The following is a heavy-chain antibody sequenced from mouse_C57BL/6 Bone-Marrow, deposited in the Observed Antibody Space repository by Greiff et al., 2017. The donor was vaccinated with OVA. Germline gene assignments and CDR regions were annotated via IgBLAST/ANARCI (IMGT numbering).Heavy chain of an antibody. CDR3: AKSLYDGYFNWYFDV. J-gene: IGHJ1*03. V-gene: IGHV1-26*01. Sequence: VQLQQSGPELVKPGASVKISCKASGYTFTDYYMNWVQQSHGKSLEWIGDINPNTGGTSYNQTFKGKATLTVDKSSSTAYMELLSLITEDSAVYYCAKSLYDGYFNWYFDVWGTGTTVTVSS. CDR2: INPNTGGT. D-gene: IGHD2-3*01. CDR1: GYTFTDYY.